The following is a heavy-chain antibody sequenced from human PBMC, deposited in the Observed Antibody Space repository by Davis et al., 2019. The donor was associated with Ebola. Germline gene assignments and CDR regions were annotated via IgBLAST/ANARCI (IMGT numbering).Heavy chain of an antibody. CDR3: ARDPPYDQGYDY. CDR2: TYYRSKWFV. CDR1: GDSVSSNSAA. Sequence: SQTLSLTRAISGDSVSSNSAACNWIRQSPSRGLEWLGRTYYRSKWFVDYAVSVKSRITINPDTSKNQFSLQLTSVTPEDTAVYYCARDPPYDQGYDYWGQGTLVTVSS. J-gene: IGHJ4*02. D-gene: IGHD3-22*01. V-gene: IGHV6-1*01.